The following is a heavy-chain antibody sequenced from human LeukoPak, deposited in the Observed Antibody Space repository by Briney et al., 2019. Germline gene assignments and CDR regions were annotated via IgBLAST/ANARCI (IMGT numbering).Heavy chain of an antibody. J-gene: IGHJ4*02. V-gene: IGHV1-2*02. CDR2: INPNRSGT. CDR3: AREGYVSGSYYIIDY. Sequence: ASVKVSCKASRYTLTGYYMHWVRQAPGKGGEWMGCINPNRSGTYYAQKFRGRVTMTRDTSTRTVYMELSSLRSEDTAVYYCAREGYVSGSYYIIDYWGQGTLVTVSS. CDR1: RYTLTGYY. D-gene: IGHD1-26*01.